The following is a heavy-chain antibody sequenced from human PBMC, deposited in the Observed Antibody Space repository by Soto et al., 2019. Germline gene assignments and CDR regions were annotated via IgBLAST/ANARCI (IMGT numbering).Heavy chain of an antibody. J-gene: IGHJ4*02. D-gene: IGHD3-22*01. Sequence: SLRLSCAASGFTFSSYGMHWVRQAPGKGLEWVAVIWYDGSNKYYADSVKGRFTISRDNSKNTLYLQMNSLRAEDTAVYYCARDPAVYDSSGYYPKYYFDYWGQGTLVTVSS. CDR1: GFTFSSYG. CDR2: IWYDGSNK. V-gene: IGHV3-33*01. CDR3: ARDPAVYDSSGYYPKYYFDY.